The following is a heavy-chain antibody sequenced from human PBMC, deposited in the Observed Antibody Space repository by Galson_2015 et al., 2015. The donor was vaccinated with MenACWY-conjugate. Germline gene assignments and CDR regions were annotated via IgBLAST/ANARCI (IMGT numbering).Heavy chain of an antibody. CDR1: GLTFSHYG. J-gene: IGHJ4*02. D-gene: IGHD4-17*01. CDR3: ATDPDGDLDFDY. CDR2: INSDSSNL. Sequence: SLRLSCVVSGLTFSHYGVTWVRQAPGKGLDWVSHINSDSSNLLYADSAKGRFTVSRDNAKKSVYLHMNSLREDDTAMYYCATDPDGDLDFDYWGQGTLDTVSS. V-gene: IGHV3-48*02.